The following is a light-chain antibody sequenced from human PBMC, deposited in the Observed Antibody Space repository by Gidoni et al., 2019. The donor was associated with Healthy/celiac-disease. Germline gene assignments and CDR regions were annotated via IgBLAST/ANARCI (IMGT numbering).Light chain of an antibody. CDR3: MQALQTPYT. CDR1: QSLLHSNGYNY. CDR2: LGS. J-gene: IGKJ2*01. V-gene: IGKV2-28*01. Sequence: DMVMTQSTLSLHVTPGEPAYISCRSSQSLLHSNGYNYLDWYLQKPGQSPQLLIYLGSNRAAGVPDRFSGSGSGTDFTLKISSVEADDFGVYYCMQALQTPYTFGQGTKLEIK.